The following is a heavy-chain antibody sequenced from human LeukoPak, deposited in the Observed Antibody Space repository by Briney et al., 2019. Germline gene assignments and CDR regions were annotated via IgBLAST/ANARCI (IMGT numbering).Heavy chain of an antibody. V-gene: IGHV4-59*12. Sequence: PSETLSLTCTVSGVSMSSYYWTWIRQSPGKGLEWIGNIYYNGNTNYNPSLKSRVTISVDMSKNQFSLKLSSVTAADTAVYYCARGRGYWGQGALVTVSS. J-gene: IGHJ4*02. CDR2: IYYNGNT. CDR1: GVSMSSYY. D-gene: IGHD3-10*01. CDR3: ARGRGY.